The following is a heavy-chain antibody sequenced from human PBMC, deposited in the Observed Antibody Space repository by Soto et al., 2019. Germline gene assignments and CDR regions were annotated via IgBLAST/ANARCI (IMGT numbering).Heavy chain of an antibody. CDR3: ATFIFCSSTSCYGREGGY. CDR1: GFTFSSYG. Sequence: EVQLLESGGGLVQPGGSLRLSCAASGFTFSSYGMSWVRQAPGKGLEWVSAISHRGGNTYYADSVKGRFAISRDNSKNTLYLQMNSLRAEDTAVYYCATFIFCSSTSCYGREGGYWGQGTLVTVSS. V-gene: IGHV3-23*01. D-gene: IGHD2-2*01. CDR2: ISHRGGNT. J-gene: IGHJ4*02.